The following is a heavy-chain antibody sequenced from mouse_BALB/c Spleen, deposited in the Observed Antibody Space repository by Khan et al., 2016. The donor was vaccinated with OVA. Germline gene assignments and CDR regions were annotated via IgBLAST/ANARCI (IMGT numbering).Heavy chain of an antibody. CDR2: ISSGGHYT. Sequence: EVQLQESGGDLVKPGGSLKLSCAASGFTFSTYGMSWVRQTPDMRLEWVATISSGGHYTYYPDSVKGRFTITRDNAKNTLYLQMSLLKSEDTAIYYGEGLAYYYNGEGLAYWGQGTLVTVSA. CDR3: EGLAYYYNGEGLAY. J-gene: IGHJ3*01. D-gene: IGHD1-1*01. V-gene: IGHV5-6*01. CDR1: GFTFSTYG.